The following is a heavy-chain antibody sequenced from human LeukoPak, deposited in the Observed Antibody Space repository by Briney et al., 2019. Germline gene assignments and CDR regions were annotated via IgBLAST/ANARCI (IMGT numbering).Heavy chain of an antibody. CDR3: AAPPHSSGWDPFDY. CDR1: GYTFNNFG. D-gene: IGHD6-19*01. J-gene: IGHJ4*02. CDR2: IIPIFGTA. Sequence: GASVKVSCKASGYTFNNFGINWVRQAPGQGLEWMGGIIPIFGTANYAQKFQGRVTITADKSTSTAYMELSSLRSEDTAVYYCAAPPHSSGWDPFDYWGQGTLVTVSS. V-gene: IGHV1-69*06.